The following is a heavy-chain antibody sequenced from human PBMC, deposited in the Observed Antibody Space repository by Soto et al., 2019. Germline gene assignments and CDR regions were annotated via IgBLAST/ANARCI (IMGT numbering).Heavy chain of an antibody. D-gene: IGHD2-15*01. V-gene: IGHV2-5*02. J-gene: IGHJ4*02. CDR1: GFSLSTSGVG. Sequence: QITLKESGPTLVKPTQTLTLTCTFSGFSLSTSGVGVGWIRQPPGKALEWLALIYWDVDKRYSPSLKSRLTITKDTSKNQVLHTMTNMDPVDTATYYCAHRPSYCSGGSCYSGFDYWGQGTLVTVSS. CDR3: AHRPSYCSGGSCYSGFDY. CDR2: IYWDVDK.